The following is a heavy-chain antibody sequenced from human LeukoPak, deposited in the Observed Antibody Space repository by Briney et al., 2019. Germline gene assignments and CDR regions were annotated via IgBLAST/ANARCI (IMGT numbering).Heavy chain of an antibody. Sequence: PGRSLRLSCAASGFTFSSYAMHWVRQAPGKGLEWVAVISYDGSNKYYADSVKGRFTISRDNSKNTLYLQMNSLRAEDTAVYYCARARGYCSGGSCYSDYFDYWGQGTLVTVSS. CDR2: ISYDGSNK. CDR3: ARARGYCSGGSCYSDYFDY. J-gene: IGHJ4*02. V-gene: IGHV3-30-3*01. D-gene: IGHD2-15*01. CDR1: GFTFSSYA.